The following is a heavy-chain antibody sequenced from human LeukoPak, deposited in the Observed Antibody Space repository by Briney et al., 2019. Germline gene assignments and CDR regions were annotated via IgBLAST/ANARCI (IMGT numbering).Heavy chain of an antibody. CDR3: AREERIVVGYYFDY. V-gene: IGHV3-21*01. J-gene: IGHJ4*02. D-gene: IGHD3-22*01. CDR2: ISSSSSYI. Sequence: GGSLRLSCAASGFTFSSYSMSWVRQAPGKGLEWVSSISSSSSYIYQADSVKGRFTISRDNAKNSLYLQMNSLRAEDTAVYYCAREERIVVGYYFDYWGQGTLVTVSS. CDR1: GFTFSSYS.